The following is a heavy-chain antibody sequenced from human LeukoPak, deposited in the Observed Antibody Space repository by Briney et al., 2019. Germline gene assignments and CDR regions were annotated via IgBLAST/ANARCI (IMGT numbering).Heavy chain of an antibody. CDR1: GGSISSGGYY. CDR2: IYYSGST. J-gene: IGHJ6*02. CDR3: ARDNWNYGSSMDV. Sequence: SETLSLTCTVSGGSISSGGYYWSWIRQHPGKGLEWIGYIYYSGSTYYNPFLKSRVTISVDTSKNQFSLKLSSVTAADTAVYYCARDNWNYGSSMDVWGQGTTVTVSS. D-gene: IGHD1-7*01. V-gene: IGHV4-31*03.